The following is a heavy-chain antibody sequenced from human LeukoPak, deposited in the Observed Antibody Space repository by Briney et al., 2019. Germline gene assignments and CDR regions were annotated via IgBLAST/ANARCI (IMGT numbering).Heavy chain of an antibody. Sequence: GGSLRLSCVASEFVFSNHAMIWVRQAPGKGLEWISSITSDSSNIFYANSVRGRFTISRDNANNALHLQMNSLRAEDPAVYYCARVFWETVNTGYYSDFWGPGTLVTVSS. J-gene: IGHJ4*02. CDR3: ARVFWETVNTGYYSDF. D-gene: IGHD3-22*01. CDR1: EFVFSNHA. V-gene: IGHV3-21*01. CDR2: ITSDSSNI.